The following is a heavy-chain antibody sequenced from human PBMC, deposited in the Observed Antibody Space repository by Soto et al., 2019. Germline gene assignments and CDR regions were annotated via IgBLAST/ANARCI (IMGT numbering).Heavy chain of an antibody. CDR1: DFTFGSYV. Sequence: QVQLVASGGGVVQPERSQRLSCVASDFTFGSYVMHWVRQAPGKGLQWVALISFDGSSQYYADSVKGRFTISRDNSRNKMFLQIDRLRAEDTAVYYCAREMIPMIMGGMSALDVWGHGTTVTVS. CDR2: ISFDGSSQ. V-gene: IGHV3-30*03. D-gene: IGHD3-22*01. CDR3: AREMIPMIMGGMSALDV. J-gene: IGHJ6*02.